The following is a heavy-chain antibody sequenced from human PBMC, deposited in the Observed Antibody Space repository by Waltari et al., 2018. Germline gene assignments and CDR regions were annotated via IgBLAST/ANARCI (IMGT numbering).Heavy chain of an antibody. Sequence: EVQLIETGGGLIQPGGSLRLSCAASGITVRNSHMSWVRQAPGKGLEWVSYIFGDVRTSYAEAVRGRFTISTDTSKNTLYLQMSSLTVEDTATYYCATVGEGTSGYYHYWGQGTLVTVSS. CDR1: GITVRNSH. CDR3: ATVGEGTSGYYHY. D-gene: IGHD5-18*01. J-gene: IGHJ4*02. CDR2: IFGDVRT. V-gene: IGHV3-53*02.